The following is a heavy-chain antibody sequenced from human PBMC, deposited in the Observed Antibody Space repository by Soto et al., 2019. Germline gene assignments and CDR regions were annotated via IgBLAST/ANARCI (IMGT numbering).Heavy chain of an antibody. V-gene: IGHV4-61*01. D-gene: IGHD2-2*01. CDR2: MYDSGST. CDR1: GASVSSGSDY. Sequence: PSETLSLTCTVSGASVSSGSDYWSWIRQPPGKGLEWIGYMYDSGSTNYSPSLKSRVTISVDTSKNQFSLKLSSVSAADTALYYCARCSLVVVPAPGFDPWGRGTLVTVSS. CDR3: ARCSLVVVPAPGFDP. J-gene: IGHJ5*02.